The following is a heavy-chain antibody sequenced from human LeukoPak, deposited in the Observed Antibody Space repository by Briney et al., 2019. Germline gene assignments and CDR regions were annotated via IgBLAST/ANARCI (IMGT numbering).Heavy chain of an antibody. CDR1: GGSISSGDYY. D-gene: IGHD6-13*01. CDR2: IYYTGST. J-gene: IGHJ5*02. V-gene: IGHV4-30-4*01. Sequence: SETLSLTCTVSGGSISSGDYYWSWIRQPPGKGLEWIGYIYYTGSTYCNPSLKSRVTISVDTSKSQFSLKLSSVTAADTAAYYCARVAAAAVWFDPWGQGTLVTVSS. CDR3: ARVAAAAVWFDP.